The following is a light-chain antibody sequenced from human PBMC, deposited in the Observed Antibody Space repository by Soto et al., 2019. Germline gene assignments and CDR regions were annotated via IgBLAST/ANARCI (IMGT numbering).Light chain of an antibody. J-gene: IGLJ1*01. CDR1: SSDVGSYNY. Sequence: QSVLTQPASLSVSPGQSITISCTGTSSDVGSYNYVSWYQQHPGKAAKVMIYEVSNRPSGVSNRFSGSKSGNTASLTISGLQAEDEADYYCSSYTSSSTYVFGTGTKVTVL. CDR2: EVS. V-gene: IGLV2-14*01. CDR3: SSYTSSSTYV.